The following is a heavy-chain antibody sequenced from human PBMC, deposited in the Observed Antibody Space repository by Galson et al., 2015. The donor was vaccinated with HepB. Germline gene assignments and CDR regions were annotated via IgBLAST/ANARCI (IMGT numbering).Heavy chain of an antibody. D-gene: IGHD6-13*01. CDR1: GFTFSSYA. V-gene: IGHV3-30-3*01. CDR3: ARESSSWYDWGYYFDY. J-gene: IGHJ4*02. Sequence: SLRLSCAASGFTFSSYAMHWVRQAPGKGLEWVAVISYDGSNKYYADSVKGRFTISRDNSKNTLYLQMNSLRAEDTAVYYCARESSSWYDWGYYFDYWGQGTLVTVSS. CDR2: ISYDGSNK.